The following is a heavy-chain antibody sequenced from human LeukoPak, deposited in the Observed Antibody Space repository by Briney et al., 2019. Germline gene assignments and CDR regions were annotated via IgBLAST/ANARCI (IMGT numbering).Heavy chain of an antibody. CDR2: IYYSGST. CDR1: GGSISSYY. D-gene: IGHD2-21*01. Sequence: SETLSLTCTVSGGSISSYYWSWIRQPPGKGLEWIGYIYYSGSTYYNPSLKSRVTISVDTSKNQFSLKLSSVTAADTAVYYCARVLGYYFDYWGQGTLVTVSS. CDR3: ARVLGYYFDY. J-gene: IGHJ4*02. V-gene: IGHV4-59*12.